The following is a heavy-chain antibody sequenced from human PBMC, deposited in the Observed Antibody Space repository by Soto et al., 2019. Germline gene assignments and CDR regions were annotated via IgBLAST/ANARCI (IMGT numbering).Heavy chain of an antibody. V-gene: IGHV4-59*12. D-gene: IGHD2-2*01. CDR1: DASITSSY. CDR2: IHYSGST. J-gene: IGHJ6*02. Sequence: SETLSLTCSVSDASITSSYWSWVRQPPGKGLEWIGFIHYSGSTNYNPSLQSRLTMSVDTSKSQFSLNLRSVTAADTAVYYCARDYCTSTSCEGGVWGQGTTVTVSS. CDR3: ARDYCTSTSCEGGV.